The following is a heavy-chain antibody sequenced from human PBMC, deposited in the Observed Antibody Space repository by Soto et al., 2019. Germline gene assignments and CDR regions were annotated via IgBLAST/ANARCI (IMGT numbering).Heavy chain of an antibody. D-gene: IGHD3-22*01. CDR2: ISAYNGNT. CDR1: GYTFTSYG. Sequence: GASVKVSCKASGYTFTSYGISWVRQAPGQGLEWMGWISAYNGNTNYAQKLQGRVTMTTDTSTSTAYMELSSLRSEDTAVYYCASTKHYYDSSGYSYYYGMDVWGQGTTVTVSS. CDR3: ASTKHYYDSSGYSYYYGMDV. J-gene: IGHJ6*02. V-gene: IGHV1-18*01.